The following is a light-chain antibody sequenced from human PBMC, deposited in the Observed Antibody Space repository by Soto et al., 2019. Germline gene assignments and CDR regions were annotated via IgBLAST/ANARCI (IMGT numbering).Light chain of an antibody. V-gene: IGKV3-20*01. Sequence: EIVLAQSPGTLSLSPGERATLSCRASQTVSSNYLAWYQQKTGQAPRLLIYGASSRATGIPDRFSGSGSGTDFTLTISRLEPEDFAVYHCQQYGSLPYTFGQGTKLEIK. J-gene: IGKJ2*01. CDR2: GAS. CDR1: QTVSSNY. CDR3: QQYGSLPYT.